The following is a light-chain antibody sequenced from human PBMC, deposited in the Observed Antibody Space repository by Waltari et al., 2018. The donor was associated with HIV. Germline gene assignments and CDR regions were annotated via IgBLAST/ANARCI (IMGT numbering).Light chain of an antibody. J-gene: IGLJ1*01. CDR1: SSHVGGYNS. CDR2: AVS. CDR3: SSYTSTSTVYV. V-gene: IGLV2-14*03. Sequence: QSALTQPASVSGSPGQSITISCTGTSSHVGGYNSVSWYQLHPGKAPKLMIYAVSNRPSGVSNRFSGSKSDNTASLTISGLQAEDEADYYCSSYTSTSTVYVFGTGTEVTVL.